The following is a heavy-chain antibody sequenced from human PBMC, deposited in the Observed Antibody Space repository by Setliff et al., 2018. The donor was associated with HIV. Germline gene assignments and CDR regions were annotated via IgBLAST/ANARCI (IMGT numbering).Heavy chain of an antibody. CDR3: TRDTGYMLSGYRPHWYFDL. Sequence: PSETLSLTCTFSGDSISSGNYYWGWVRQPAGKRLDGIGRIYSTGSTNYNPSLKSRVTISSDTSKNLFSLKLTTVTAADAAVYYCTRDTGYMLSGYRPHWYFDLWGRGTLVTVSS. J-gene: IGHJ2*01. D-gene: IGHD3-9*01. CDR1: GDSISSGNYY. V-gene: IGHV4-61*02. CDR2: IYSTGST.